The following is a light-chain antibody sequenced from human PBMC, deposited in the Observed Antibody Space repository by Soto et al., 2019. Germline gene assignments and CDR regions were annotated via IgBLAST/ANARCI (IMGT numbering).Light chain of an antibody. CDR3: QHYNNWPLT. CDR2: GAS. J-gene: IGKJ4*01. Sequence: EIVMTQSPATLSVSPGERATLSCRASQSVSSNLAWYQRKPGQAPRLLIYGASSSATGVPARFSGSGSGTEFSLTISSLQSEDFAVYYCQHYNNWPLTFGGGTKVEIK. CDR1: QSVSSN. V-gene: IGKV3-15*01.